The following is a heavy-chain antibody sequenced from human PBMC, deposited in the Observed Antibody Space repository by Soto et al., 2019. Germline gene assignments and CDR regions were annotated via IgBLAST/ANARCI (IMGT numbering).Heavy chain of an antibody. CDR1: GYTFTSYG. Sequence: ASVKVSCKASGYTFTSYGISWVRQAPGQGLEWMGWISAYNGNTNYAQKLQGRVTMTTDTSTSTAYMELRSLRSDDTALYYCARGYYYDSSGYSFPHWGQGTLVTVSS. J-gene: IGHJ4*02. CDR3: ARGYYYDSSGYSFPH. V-gene: IGHV1-18*01. CDR2: ISAYNGNT. D-gene: IGHD3-22*01.